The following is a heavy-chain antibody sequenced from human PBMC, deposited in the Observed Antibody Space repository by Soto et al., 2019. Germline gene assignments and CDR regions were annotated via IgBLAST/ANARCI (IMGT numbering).Heavy chain of an antibody. D-gene: IGHD3-22*01. CDR1: GFTFSSYT. CDR3: ARDAGGRGYYNS. Sequence: QEQLVESGGGVVQPGRSLRLSCAASGFTFSSYTMHWVRQAPGKGLEWVAVISYDYGSNKYYVDYVKGRFTISRDNSNNTLYLQMDSLRPEDTAVYYCARDAGGRGYYNSWGLGTLVTVSS. J-gene: IGHJ4*02. CDR2: ISYDYGSNK. V-gene: IGHV3-30-3*01.